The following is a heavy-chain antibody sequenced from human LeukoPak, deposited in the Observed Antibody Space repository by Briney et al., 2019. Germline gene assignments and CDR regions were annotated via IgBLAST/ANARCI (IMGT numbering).Heavy chain of an antibody. J-gene: IGHJ4*02. CDR1: GFTVSSNY. V-gene: IGHV3-53*01. D-gene: IGHD3-16*01. Sequence: GGSLRLSCAASGFTVSSNYMSWVRQAPGKGLEWVSVIYSGGSTYYADSVKGRFTISRDNSKNTLYLQMNSLRAEDTAVYYCASGAYDYGPPGYFDYWGQGTLVTVSS. CDR2: IYSGGST. CDR3: ASGAYDYGPPGYFDY.